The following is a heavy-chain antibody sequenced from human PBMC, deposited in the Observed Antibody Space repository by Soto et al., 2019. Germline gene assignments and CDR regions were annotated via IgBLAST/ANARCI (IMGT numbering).Heavy chain of an antibody. CDR2: ISGGGDGT. D-gene: IGHD2-15*01. CDR3: AKKGLGSLATYCSTGDCHYAFDI. CDR1: GFTFGNYA. Sequence: EVQLLDSGGGLVQHGGSLRLSCAASGFTFGNYAMIWVRQAPGKGLEWVSTISGGGDGTYYADSVRGRFTISRENSRNTVYLQMNSLRAEDTAVYYCAKKGLGSLATYCSTGDCHYAFDIWGQGTMVTVSS. J-gene: IGHJ3*02. V-gene: IGHV3-23*01.